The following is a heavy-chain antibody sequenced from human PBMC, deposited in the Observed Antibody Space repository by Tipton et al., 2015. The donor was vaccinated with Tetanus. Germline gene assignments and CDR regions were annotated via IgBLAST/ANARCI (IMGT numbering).Heavy chain of an antibody. J-gene: IGHJ5*02. CDR1: GGSISSGGYF. Sequence: TLSLTCAVSGGSISSGGYFWTWIRQPPGKGLQWIGYMYYSGTTHYNPSLKSRVTISIDRSKNQLSLKLTSATAADTAVYYCARATSTGPAYNWFDPWGQGTLVTVSS. D-gene: IGHD2-8*02. CDR3: ARATSTGPAYNWFDP. CDR2: MYYSGTT. V-gene: IGHV4-30-2*01.